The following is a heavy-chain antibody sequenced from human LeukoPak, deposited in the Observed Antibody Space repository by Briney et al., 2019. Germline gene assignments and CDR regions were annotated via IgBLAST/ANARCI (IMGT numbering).Heavy chain of an antibody. D-gene: IGHD5-24*01. CDR3: VKDRGLRNQWLQLTYDS. Sequence: GGSLRLSCAASGFTFDDYAMHWVRQAPGKGLGWVSGISWNSVNIGYEDSVKGRFTISRDNAKNSLYLQMHSLRPEDTALYYCVKDRGLRNQWLQLTYDSWGQGTLVTVSS. CDR1: GFTFDDYA. V-gene: IGHV3-9*01. J-gene: IGHJ4*02. CDR2: ISWNSVNI.